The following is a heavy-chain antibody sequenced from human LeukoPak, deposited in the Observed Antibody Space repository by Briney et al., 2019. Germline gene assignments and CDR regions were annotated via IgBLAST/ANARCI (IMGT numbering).Heavy chain of an antibody. J-gene: IGHJ6*02. V-gene: IGHV1-8*01. CDR1: GYTFTSYD. CDR2: MNPNSGNT. Sequence: GASVKVSCKASGYTFTSYDINWVRQATGQGLEWMGWMNPNSGNTGYAQKFQGRVTMTRNTSISTAYMELSSLRSEDTAVYYCARGNSSSWFRYYYYCGMDVWGQGTLVTVSS. D-gene: IGHD6-13*01. CDR3: ARGNSSSWFRYYYYCGMDV.